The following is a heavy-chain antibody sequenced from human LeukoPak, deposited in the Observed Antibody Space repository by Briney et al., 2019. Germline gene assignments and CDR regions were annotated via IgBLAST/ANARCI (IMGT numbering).Heavy chain of an antibody. D-gene: IGHD4-17*01. CDR3: ARPYGDYYFDY. V-gene: IGHV3-33*01. Sequence: GKSLRLSCAASGFTFNSFAMHWVRQAPGKGLEWVAVIWYGGSNKYYADSVKGRFTISRDNSKNTVYLQMNSLRAEDSAIYYCARPYGDYYFDYWGQGTLVTVSS. J-gene: IGHJ4*02. CDR2: IWYGGSNK. CDR1: GFTFNSFA.